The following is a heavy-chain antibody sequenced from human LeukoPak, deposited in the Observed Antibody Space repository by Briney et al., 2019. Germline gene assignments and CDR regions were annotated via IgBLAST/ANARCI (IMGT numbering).Heavy chain of an antibody. J-gene: IGHJ4*02. Sequence: GGSLRLSCAASGFTFSIYNMNWVRQAPGKGLDWVSSISSSSSYIYYADSVKGRFTISRDNAKNSLYLQMNSLRAEDTAVYYCARLTTTVTTPFDYWGQGTLVTVSS. V-gene: IGHV3-21*01. D-gene: IGHD4-17*01. CDR1: GFTFSIYN. CDR2: ISSSSSYI. CDR3: ARLTTTVTTPFDY.